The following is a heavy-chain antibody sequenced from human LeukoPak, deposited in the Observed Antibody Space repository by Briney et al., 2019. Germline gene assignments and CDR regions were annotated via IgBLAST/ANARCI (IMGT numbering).Heavy chain of an antibody. J-gene: IGHJ4*02. D-gene: IGHD2-2*01. CDR1: GFTFSSYW. V-gene: IGHV3-7*01. CDR3: ARRIVVVPAAYLSSDALDI. CDR2: IKQDGSEK. Sequence: GGSLRLSCAASGFTFSSYWMSRVRQAPGKGLEWVANIKQDGSEKYYVDSVKGRFTISRDNAKNSLYLQMNSLRAEDTAVYYCARRIVVVPAAYLSSDALDIWGQGTLVTVSS.